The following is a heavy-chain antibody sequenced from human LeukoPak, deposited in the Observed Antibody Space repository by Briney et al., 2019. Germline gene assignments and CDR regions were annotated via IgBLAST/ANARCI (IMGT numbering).Heavy chain of an antibody. CDR2: ISGSGSNT. V-gene: IGHV3-23*01. D-gene: IGHD1-26*01. CDR3: AKYVLNGTYYYFDQ. Sequence: GGSLRLSCAASGFTFSSYAMNWVRQAPGKGLEWVSGISGSGSNTYYADSVMGRFTISRDNSKNTLYLQMNSLRAEDTAVYYCAKYVLNGTYYYFDQWGQGTLVTVSS. CDR1: GFTFSSYA. J-gene: IGHJ4*02.